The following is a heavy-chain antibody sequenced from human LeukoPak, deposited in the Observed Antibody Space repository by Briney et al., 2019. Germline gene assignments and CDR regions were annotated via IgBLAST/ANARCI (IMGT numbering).Heavy chain of an antibody. CDR2: IYYSGST. CDR1: GGSFSGYY. J-gene: IGHJ3*02. V-gene: IGHV4-59*01. Sequence: SETLSLTCAVYGGSFSGYYWSWIRQPPGKGLEWIGYIYYSGSTNYNPSLKSRVTISVDTSKNQFSLKLSSVTAADTAVYYCARRANSGFDAFDIWGQGTMVTVSS. CDR3: ARRANSGFDAFDI. D-gene: IGHD3-22*01.